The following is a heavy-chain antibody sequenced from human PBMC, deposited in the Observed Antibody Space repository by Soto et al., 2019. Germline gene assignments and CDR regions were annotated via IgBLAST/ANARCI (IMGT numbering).Heavy chain of an antibody. CDR3: ASQRPTVTTFDY. CDR1: GGSFNGYY. Sequence: QVQLRQWGAGLVKPSETLSLTCAVYGGSFNGYYWNWIRQPPGKGLEWIGEINHSGSTNYNPSLKSRVSISVDTYKNQFSLRLSSVTAADTAVYYCASQRPTVTTFDYWGQGTLVTVSS. J-gene: IGHJ4*02. V-gene: IGHV4-34*01. CDR2: INHSGST. D-gene: IGHD4-17*01.